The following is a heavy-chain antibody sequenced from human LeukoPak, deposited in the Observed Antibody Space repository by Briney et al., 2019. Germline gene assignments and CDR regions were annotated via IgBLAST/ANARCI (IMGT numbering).Heavy chain of an antibody. CDR3: VLDLFSSFAFDI. J-gene: IGHJ3*02. D-gene: IGHD3/OR15-3a*01. CDR2: INSDGSST. CDR1: GFTFSRYW. V-gene: IGHV3-74*01. Sequence: GGSLRLSCAASGFTFSRYWMHWVRQAPGKGLLWVSRINSDGSSTYYADSVKGRFTTSRDNAKNALHLQMNSLTAEDTAVYYCVLDLFSSFAFDIWGQGTMAPSLQ.